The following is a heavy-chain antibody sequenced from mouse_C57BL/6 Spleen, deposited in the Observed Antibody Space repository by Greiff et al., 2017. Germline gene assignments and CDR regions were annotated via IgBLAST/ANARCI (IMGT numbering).Heavy chain of an antibody. CDR1: GYTFSSSW. V-gene: IGHV1-82*01. CDR2: IDPGDGDT. J-gene: IGHJ1*03. Sequence: VQLQQSGAELVKPGASVKLSCKASGYTFSSSWMNWVQQRPGQGLEWIGRIDPGDGDTNYNGKFKGKATLTVDKSSSTAYMQLSSLTSEDSAVYFCARDVRRYFEVWGTGTTVTVDS. CDR3: ARDVRRYFEV. D-gene: IGHD2-14*01.